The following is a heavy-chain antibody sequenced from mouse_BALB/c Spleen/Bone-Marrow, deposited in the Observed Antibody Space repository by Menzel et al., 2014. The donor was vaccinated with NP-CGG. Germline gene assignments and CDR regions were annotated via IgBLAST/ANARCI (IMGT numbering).Heavy chain of an antibody. CDR2: INPYNDDT. CDR3: ARGGITNYYGLDY. CDR1: GYTFTSYV. J-gene: IGHJ4*01. D-gene: IGHD2-4*01. Sequence: EVQLQQSGPELVKPGASVMMSCKASGYTFTSYVIHWVKQKPGQGLEWIAHINPYNDDTKYNEKLKGKATLTSDKSSSTASMEFSSLTSEDSAVFYCARGGITNYYGLDYWGQGTSVTVSS. V-gene: IGHV1-14*01.